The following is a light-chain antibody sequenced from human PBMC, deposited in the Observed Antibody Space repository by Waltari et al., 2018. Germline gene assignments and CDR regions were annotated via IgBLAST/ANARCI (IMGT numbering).Light chain of an antibody. CDR2: EGN. CDR3: SSNAGRGIV. Sequence: QSALTQPASVSGSPGQSITVPCTGPSRAAGSYHLFCWYQQHPGKAPTLIIYEGNKRPSGVSNRFSGFKSGNTASLTISGLQAEDEAEYYCSSNAGRGIVFGGGTKLTVL. J-gene: IGLJ2*01. V-gene: IGLV2-23*01. CDR1: SRAAGSYHL.